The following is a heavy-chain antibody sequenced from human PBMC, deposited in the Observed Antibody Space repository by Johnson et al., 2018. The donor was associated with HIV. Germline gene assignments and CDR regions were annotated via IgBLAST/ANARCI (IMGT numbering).Heavy chain of an antibody. CDR3: ARVSYDGVLKTVGAFDI. V-gene: IGHV3-53*01. CDR1: GFIVSNSY. D-gene: IGHD3-16*01. Sequence: EQLVESGGGLIQPGGSLRLSCAASGFIVSNSYMSWVRQAPGKGLEWVSVIYSGGSTYYPDSVKGRFTISRDNSKNTLYLQMNSLRVEDTAVYFCARVSYDGVLKTVGAFDIWGQGTLITVSS. CDR2: IYSGGST. J-gene: IGHJ3*02.